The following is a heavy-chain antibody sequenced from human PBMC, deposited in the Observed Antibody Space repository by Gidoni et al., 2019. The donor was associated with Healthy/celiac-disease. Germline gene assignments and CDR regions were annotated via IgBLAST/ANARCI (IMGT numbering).Heavy chain of an antibody. D-gene: IGHD3-9*01. V-gene: IGHV4-4*07. J-gene: IGHJ2*01. Sequence: QVQLQESGPGLVKPSETLSLTCTVSGGSISSYYWSWIRQPAGKGLEWIGRIYTSGSTNYNPSLKSRVTMSVDTSKNQFSLKLSSVTAADTAVYYCARMGVKMTGYYKRYFDLWGRGTLVTVSS. CDR3: ARMGVKMTGYYKRYFDL. CDR1: GGSISSYY. CDR2: IYTSGST.